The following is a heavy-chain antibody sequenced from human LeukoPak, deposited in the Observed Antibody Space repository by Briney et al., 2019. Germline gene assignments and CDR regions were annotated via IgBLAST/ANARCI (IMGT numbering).Heavy chain of an antibody. V-gene: IGHV3-23*01. D-gene: IGHD3-10*01. CDR1: GFTFSSYG. CDR2: IGGRDGST. CDR3: AKGHYYGSGSLDY. Sequence: GGSLRLSCAASGFTFSSYGMSWVRQAPGKGLEWVSAIGGRDGSTYYADSVKGRFTISRDNSKNTLYVQMNSLRAEDTAVYYCAKGHYYGSGSLDYWGQGTLVTVSS. J-gene: IGHJ4*02.